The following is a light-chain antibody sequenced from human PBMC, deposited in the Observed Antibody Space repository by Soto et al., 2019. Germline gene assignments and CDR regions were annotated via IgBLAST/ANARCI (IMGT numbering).Light chain of an antibody. CDR3: QQYNTFWT. CDR2: DAS. Sequence: DIQLTQSPSFLSASVGDRVTVTCRASQGISTFLAWYQQHPGTAPKRLIYDASNLQSGVPSRFSGSGSGTDFTLTISSLQPDDFATYYCQQYNTFWTFGQGTKVDIK. J-gene: IGKJ1*01. CDR1: QGISTF. V-gene: IGKV1-9*01.